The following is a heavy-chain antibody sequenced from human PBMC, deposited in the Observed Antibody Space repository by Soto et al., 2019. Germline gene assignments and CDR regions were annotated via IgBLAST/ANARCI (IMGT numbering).Heavy chain of an antibody. CDR2: IGGSGGST. J-gene: IGHJ3*02. Sequence: EVQVLESGGGLVQPGGSLRLSCAASGFTFNSHAMSWVRQAPGKGLEWVSAIGGSGGSTYYADSVKGRFTISRDNSKNAVYLQMNNLRAEDTAVYYCAKEYGDYVGTFDSWGQGTMVTVSS. CDR3: AKEYGDYVGTFDS. V-gene: IGHV3-23*01. D-gene: IGHD4-17*01. CDR1: GFTFNSHA.